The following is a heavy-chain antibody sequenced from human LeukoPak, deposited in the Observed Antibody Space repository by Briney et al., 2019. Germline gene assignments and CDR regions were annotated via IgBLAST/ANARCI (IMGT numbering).Heavy chain of an antibody. J-gene: IGHJ4*02. CDR1: GFTFSSYS. D-gene: IGHD6-19*01. CDR2: ISSSSSYI. CDR3: ARGYSRGWYFDY. Sequence: PGGSLRLSCAASGFTFSSYSMNWVRQAPGKGLEWVSSISSSSSYIYYADSVKGRFTISRDNAKNSLYLQMNSLRAEDTAVYYCARGYSRGWYFDYWGQGTLVTVSS. V-gene: IGHV3-21*01.